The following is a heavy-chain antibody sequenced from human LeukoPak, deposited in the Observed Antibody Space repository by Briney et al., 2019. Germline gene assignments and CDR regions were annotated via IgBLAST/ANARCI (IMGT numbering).Heavy chain of an antibody. CDR3: AREATFYFDSSGYLDQGDYFDH. Sequence: GGSLRLSCAVSGFIFSNYQMNRVRQAPGKGLEWISYISSSGSVIYYADSVKGRFTISRDNAKNSLYLQMNSLRAEDTAVYYCAREATFYFDSSGYLDQGDYFDHWGQGALVTVSS. J-gene: IGHJ4*02. CDR1: GFIFSNYQ. D-gene: IGHD3-22*01. V-gene: IGHV3-48*03. CDR2: ISSSGSVI.